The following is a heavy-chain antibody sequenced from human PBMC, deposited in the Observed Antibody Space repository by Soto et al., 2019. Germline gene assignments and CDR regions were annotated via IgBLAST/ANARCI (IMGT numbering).Heavy chain of an antibody. CDR3: SRFIMVGGSFDPNYLPGTDV. Sequence: QVQLVQSGAEVKKPGASVTVSCKTSGYTFSNYGINWVRQAPGQGLEWMGWISGYNGNTNNAQTVQGRVTMTTDTSTGTVYMELRSLKSNDRDIYYCSRFIMVGGSFDPNYLPGTDVWGQGTAVPVS. V-gene: IGHV1-18*01. D-gene: IGHD3-10*01. CDR1: GYTFSNYG. CDR2: ISGYNGNT. J-gene: IGHJ6*02.